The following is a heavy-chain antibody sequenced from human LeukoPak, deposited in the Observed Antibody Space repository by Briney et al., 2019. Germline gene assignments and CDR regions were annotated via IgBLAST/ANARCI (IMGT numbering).Heavy chain of an antibody. CDR2: INPNSGGT. V-gene: IGHV1-2*02. D-gene: IGHD6-19*01. CDR3: ARDGTGYSSGWYYWFFDL. CDR1: GYTFTGYY. Sequence: GASVKGSCKASGYTFTGYYMHWGRRAPGQGLEWMGWINPNSGGTNSAQKFQGRVTMTRDTSISTAYMELNRLTSDDTAVYYCARDGTGYSSGWYYWFFDLWGRGTLVTVSS. J-gene: IGHJ2*01.